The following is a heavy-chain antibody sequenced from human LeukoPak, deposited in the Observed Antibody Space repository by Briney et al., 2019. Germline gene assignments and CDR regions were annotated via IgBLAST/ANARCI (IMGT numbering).Heavy chain of an antibody. D-gene: IGHD3-22*01. CDR1: GFTFSSYS. J-gene: IGHJ4*02. CDR2: ISSSSTYI. Sequence: GGSLRLSCAASGFTFSSYSMSWVRQAPGKGLEWVSSISSSSTYIYYADSLKGRFTISRDNAKNSLYLQMNSLRAEDTAVYYCARKYYYDSSGHSDYWGQGTLATVSS. V-gene: IGHV3-21*01. CDR3: ARKYYYDSSGHSDY.